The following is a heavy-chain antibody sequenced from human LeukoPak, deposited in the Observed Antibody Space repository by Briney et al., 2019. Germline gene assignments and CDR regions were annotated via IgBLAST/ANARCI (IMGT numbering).Heavy chain of an antibody. D-gene: IGHD3-10*01. CDR2: IYSGGST. CDR3: ARDRGSRSWWFDP. J-gene: IGHJ5*02. V-gene: IGHV3-53*01. CDR1: GFTLSSNY. Sequence: GGSLRLSCAASGFTLSSNYMSWVRQAPGKGLERVSVIYSGGSTYYADSVTGRFTISRDNSKNTLYLQMNSLRAEDTAVYYCARDRGSRSWWFDPWGQGTLVTVSS.